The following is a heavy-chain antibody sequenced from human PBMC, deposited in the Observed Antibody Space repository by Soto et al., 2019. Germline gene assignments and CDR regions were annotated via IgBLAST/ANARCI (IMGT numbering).Heavy chain of an antibody. D-gene: IGHD4-17*01. CDR1: GGSVSSGSYY. Sequence: SETLSLTCTVSGGSVSSGSYYWSWIRQPPGKGLEWIGYIYYSGSTNYNPSLKSRVTISVDTSKNQFSLKLSSVTAADTAEYYCARELTTVTTVDAFDIWGQGTMVTVSS. CDR3: ARELTTVTTVDAFDI. V-gene: IGHV4-61*01. CDR2: IYYSGST. J-gene: IGHJ3*02.